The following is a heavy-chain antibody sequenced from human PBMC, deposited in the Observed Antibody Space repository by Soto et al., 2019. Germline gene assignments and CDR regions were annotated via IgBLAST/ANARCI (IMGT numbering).Heavy chain of an antibody. Sequence: QVLLVESGGGVVQPGRSLRLSCAASGFTFSSYAMHWVRQAPGKGLEWVAVISYDGSNKYYADSVKGRFTISRDNSKNTLYLQMNSLRAEDTAVYYCARDFDYWGQGTLVTVSS. CDR1: GFTFSSYA. CDR2: ISYDGSNK. CDR3: ARDFDY. V-gene: IGHV3-30-3*01. J-gene: IGHJ4*02.